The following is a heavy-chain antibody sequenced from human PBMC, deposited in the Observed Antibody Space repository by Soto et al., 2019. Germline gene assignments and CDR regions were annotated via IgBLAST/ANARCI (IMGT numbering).Heavy chain of an antibody. CDR3: AKPLLMVRGVPYYFDY. CDR1: GFTFSSYA. J-gene: IGHJ4*02. D-gene: IGHD3-10*01. CDR2: ISGSGGST. Sequence: EVQLLESGGGLVQPGGSLRLSCAASGFTFSSYAMSWVRQAPGKGLEWVSAISGSGGSTYYADSVKGRFTISRDNSKNTLYLQMNSLRAEDTAVYYCAKPLLMVRGVPYYFDYWGQGTLVTVPS. V-gene: IGHV3-23*01.